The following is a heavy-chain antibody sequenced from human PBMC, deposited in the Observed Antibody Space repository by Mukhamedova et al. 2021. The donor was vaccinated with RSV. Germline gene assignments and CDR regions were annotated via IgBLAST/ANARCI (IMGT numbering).Heavy chain of an antibody. D-gene: IGHD5-18*01. V-gene: IGHV1-24*01. CDR3: ATQLWSKYYFDY. Sequence: IYAQKFQGRVTMTEDTSTDTAYMELSSLRSEDTAVYYCATQLWSKYYFDYWGQGTLVTVSS. J-gene: IGHJ4*02.